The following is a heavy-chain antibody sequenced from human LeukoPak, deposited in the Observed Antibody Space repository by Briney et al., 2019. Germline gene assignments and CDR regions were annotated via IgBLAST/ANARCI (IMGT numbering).Heavy chain of an antibody. J-gene: IGHJ4*02. Sequence: GGSLRLSCAASGFTFSSYAMSWVRQAPGKGLEWVSAISGCGGSTYYADSVKGRFTISRDNSKNTLYLQMNSLRAEDTAVYYCAKGLDRHYDILTGYYNPFDYWGQGTLVTVSS. D-gene: IGHD3-9*01. CDR2: ISGCGGST. CDR1: GFTFSSYA. CDR3: AKGLDRHYDILTGYYNPFDY. V-gene: IGHV3-23*01.